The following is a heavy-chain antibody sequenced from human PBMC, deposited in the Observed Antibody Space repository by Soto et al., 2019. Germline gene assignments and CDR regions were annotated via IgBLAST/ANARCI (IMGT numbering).Heavy chain of an antibody. V-gene: IGHV4-59*01. CDR2: IYYSGTT. CDR3: ARTFGAAVKAYYYYYYMDV. J-gene: IGHJ6*03. Sequence: SETLSLTCTVSSDSISSYYWSWIRQPPGKGLEWIGYIYYSGTTNYNPSLKSRVTISVDPSKNQFSLKLSSVTAADTAVYYCARTFGAAVKAYYYYYYMDVWGKGTTVTVSS. D-gene: IGHD3-10*01. CDR1: SDSISSYY.